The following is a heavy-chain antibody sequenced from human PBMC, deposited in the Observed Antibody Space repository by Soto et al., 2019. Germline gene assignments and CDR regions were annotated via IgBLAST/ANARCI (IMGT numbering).Heavy chain of an antibody. CDR2: ISGSGGST. CDR3: AKHNVRSWVGNEYFQH. J-gene: IGHJ1*01. D-gene: IGHD6-13*01. CDR1: GFTFSSYA. Sequence: GGSLRLSCAASGFTFSSYAMSWVRQAPGKGLEWVSAISGSGGSTYYADSVKGRFTISRDNSKNTLYLQMNSLRAEDTAVYYCAKHNVRSWVGNEYFQHWGQGTLVTVSS. V-gene: IGHV3-23*01.